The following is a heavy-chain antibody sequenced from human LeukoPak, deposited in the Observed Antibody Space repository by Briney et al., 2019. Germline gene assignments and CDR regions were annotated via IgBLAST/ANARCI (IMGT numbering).Heavy chain of an antibody. CDR3: ARGTKRGLGAFDI. Sequence: GGSLRLSCAASGFTFSSYSMNWVHQAPGKGLEWVSSISSSSSYIYYADSVKGRFTISRDNAKNSLYLQMNSLRAEDTAVYYCARGTKRGLGAFDIWGQGTMVTVSS. D-gene: IGHD3-10*01. CDR2: ISSSSSYI. J-gene: IGHJ3*02. V-gene: IGHV3-21*01. CDR1: GFTFSSYS.